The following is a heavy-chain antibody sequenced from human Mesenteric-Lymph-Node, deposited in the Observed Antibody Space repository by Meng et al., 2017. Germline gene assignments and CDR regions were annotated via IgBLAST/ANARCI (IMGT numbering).Heavy chain of an antibody. CDR1: GGSISSYY. J-gene: IGHJ5*02. V-gene: IGHV4-59*01. CDR3: ARVRAAAGTWWFDP. Sequence: SETLSLTCTVSGGSISSYYWSWIRQPPGKGLEWIGYIYYSGSTNYNPSLKSRVTISVDTSKNQFSLKLSSVTAADTAVYYCARVRAAAGTWWFDPWGQGTLVTSPQ. D-gene: IGHD6-13*01. CDR2: IYYSGST.